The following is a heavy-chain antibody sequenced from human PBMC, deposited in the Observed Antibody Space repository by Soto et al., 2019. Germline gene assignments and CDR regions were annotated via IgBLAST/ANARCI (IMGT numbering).Heavy chain of an antibody. J-gene: IGHJ5*02. CDR2: INHSGST. D-gene: IGHD4-17*01. V-gene: IGHV4-34*01. Sequence: PSETLSLTCAVYGGSFSGYYWTWIRQPPGTGLEWIGEINHSGSTNYNPSLKSRVTISVDTSKNQFSLKLTSVTAADTAIYFCAKDLLHNTVTTCGSWGQGTLVTVSS. CDR1: GGSFSGYY. CDR3: AKDLLHNTVTTCGS.